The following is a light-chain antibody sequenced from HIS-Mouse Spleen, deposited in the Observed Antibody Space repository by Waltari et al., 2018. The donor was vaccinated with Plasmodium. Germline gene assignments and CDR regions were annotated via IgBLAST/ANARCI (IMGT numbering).Light chain of an antibody. CDR1: TLGDTY. CDR3: QAWDSSTVV. Sequence: SYELTQPPSVSVSPGQTARLTCTGDTLGDTYACWYQQKPGQSPVLVIYQDSKRPSGIPERFSGSNSGNTATLTISGTQAMDEADYYCQAWDSSTVVFGGGTKLTVL. CDR2: QDS. J-gene: IGLJ2*01. V-gene: IGLV3-1*01.